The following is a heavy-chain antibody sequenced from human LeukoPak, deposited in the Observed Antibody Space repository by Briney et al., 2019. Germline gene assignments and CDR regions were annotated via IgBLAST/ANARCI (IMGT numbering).Heavy chain of an antibody. V-gene: IGHV1-2*02. CDR3: ARDGDYGDYRYVY. Sequence: ASVKVSCKASGYTFTGYYMHWVRQAPGQGLEWMGWINPNSGGTNYAQKFQGRVTMTRDTSISTAYMELSRLRSDDTAVYYCARDGDYGDYRYVYWGQGTLVTVSS. D-gene: IGHD4-17*01. CDR2: INPNSGGT. CDR1: GYTFTGYY. J-gene: IGHJ4*02.